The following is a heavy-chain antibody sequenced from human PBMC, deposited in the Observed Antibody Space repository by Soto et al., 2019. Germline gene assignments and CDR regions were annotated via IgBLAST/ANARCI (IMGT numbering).Heavy chain of an antibody. CDR1: GFTFSDHY. CDR2: ISSSSSTI. J-gene: IGHJ6*03. D-gene: IGHD1-7*01. CDR3: ARDWNYAAYYYMDV. Sequence: GGSLRLSCAASGFTFSDHYMDWVRQAPGKGLEWVSYISSSSSTIYYADSVKGRFTISRDNAKNSLYLQMNSLRAEDTAVYYCARDWNYAAYYYMDVWGKGTTVTVSS. V-gene: IGHV3-48*01.